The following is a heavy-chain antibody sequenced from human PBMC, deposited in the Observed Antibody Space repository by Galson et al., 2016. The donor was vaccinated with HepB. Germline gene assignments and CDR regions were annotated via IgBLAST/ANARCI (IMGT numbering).Heavy chain of an antibody. J-gene: IGHJ4*02. V-gene: IGHV3-23*01. CDR3: AKDRPFGKYTSMVTAFDS. Sequence: SLRLSCAASGFNFNTYAMSWVRQAPGKRPECVSGISGSGDSTRYADSVRGRFTIFRDNFKNSLYLQMDSLRAEDMAVYFCAKDRPFGKYTSMVTAFDSWGQGSLVTVSS. CDR1: GFNFNTYA. CDR2: ISGSGDST. D-gene: IGHD5-18*01.